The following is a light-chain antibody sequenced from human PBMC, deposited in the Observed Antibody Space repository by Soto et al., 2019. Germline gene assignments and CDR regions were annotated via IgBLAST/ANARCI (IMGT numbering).Light chain of an antibody. J-gene: IGLJ2*01. Sequence: QSVLTQPRSVSGSPGQSVTISCTGTSSDVGGYNYVSWYQQHPGKAPKLMIYDVSKRPSGVPDRFSGSKSGNTASLTISGLQAEDEADYYRCSYAGSYVVFGGGTKLTVL. CDR1: SSDVGGYNY. CDR2: DVS. CDR3: CSYAGSYVV. V-gene: IGLV2-11*01.